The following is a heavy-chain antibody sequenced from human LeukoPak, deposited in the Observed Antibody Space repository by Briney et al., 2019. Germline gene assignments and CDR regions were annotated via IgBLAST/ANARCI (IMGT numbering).Heavy chain of an antibody. CDR3: ARGRQDVTMIVVVMTAVSYYLDV. CDR2: RNPSGST. J-gene: IGHJ6*03. V-gene: IGHV4-34*01. CDR1: GGSFSGYY. Sequence: SETLSLTCADYGGSFSGYYWTWIRQTPEKGLEWIGERNPSGSTNYNPSLKSRVTISVDTSKNQFSLELSSVTAADTAVYYCARGRQDVTMIVVVMTAVSYYLDVWGKGTTVTVS. D-gene: IGHD3-22*01.